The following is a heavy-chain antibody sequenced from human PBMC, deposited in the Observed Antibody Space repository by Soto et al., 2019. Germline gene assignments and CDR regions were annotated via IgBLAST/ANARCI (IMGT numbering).Heavy chain of an antibody. Sequence: SETLSLTCDVSGGSIDNSHSFWGWVRQPPGRGLEFLGSVYYSGGTYYNPSLKSRVTISVDTSKNQLSLKLSSVTAADTAVYYCARVRRYCSGGSCYSYYFYGMDVWGQGTTVTVSS. J-gene: IGHJ6*02. CDR2: VYYSGGT. D-gene: IGHD2-15*01. CDR3: ARVRRYCSGGSCYSYYFYGMDV. CDR1: GGSIDNSHSF. V-gene: IGHV4-39*07.